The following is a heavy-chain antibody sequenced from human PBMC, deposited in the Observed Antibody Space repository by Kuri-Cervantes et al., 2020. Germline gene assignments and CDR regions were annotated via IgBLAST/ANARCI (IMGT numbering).Heavy chain of an antibody. Sequence: SETLSLTCTVSGGSVSSGSYYWSWIRQPPGKGLEWIGYIYYSGSTNYNPSLKSRVTISVDTSKNQFSLKLSSVTAADTAVYYCARVAGDYDAFDIWGQGTMVTVSS. V-gene: IGHV4-61*01. J-gene: IGHJ3*02. D-gene: IGHD4-17*01. CDR3: ARVAGDYDAFDI. CDR2: IYYSGST. CDR1: GGSVSSGSYY.